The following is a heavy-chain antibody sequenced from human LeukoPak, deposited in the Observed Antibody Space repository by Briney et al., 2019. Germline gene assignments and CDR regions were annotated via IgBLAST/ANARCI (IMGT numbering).Heavy chain of an antibody. V-gene: IGHV4-31*03. CDR2: IYYSGST. Sequence: SETLSLTCTVSGGSISSGGYYWSWIRQHPGKGLEWIGYIYYSGSTYYNPSLKSRVTISVDTSKNQFSLNLTSVTAADTAVYYCARQSNYYYYGMDVWGQGTTVTVSS. J-gene: IGHJ6*02. CDR3: ARQSNYYYYGMDV. CDR1: GGSISSGGYY.